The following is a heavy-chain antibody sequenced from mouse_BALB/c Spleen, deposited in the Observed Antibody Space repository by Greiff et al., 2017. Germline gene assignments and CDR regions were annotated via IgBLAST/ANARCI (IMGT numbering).Heavy chain of an antibody. CDR2: INPGSGGT. Sequence: VQLQQSGAELVRPGTSVKVSCKASGYAFTNYLIEWVKQRPGQGLEWIGVINPGSGGTNYNEKFKGKATLTADKSSSTAYMQLSSLTSDDSAVYFCARGLGDYYAMDYWGQGTSVTVSS. V-gene: IGHV1-54*01. CDR1: GYAFTNYL. CDR3: ARGLGDYYAMDY. J-gene: IGHJ4*01. D-gene: IGHD4-1*01.